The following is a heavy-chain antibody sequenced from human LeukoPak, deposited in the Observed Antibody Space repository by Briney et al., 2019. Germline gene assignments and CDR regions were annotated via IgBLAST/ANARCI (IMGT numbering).Heavy chain of an antibody. V-gene: IGHV4-39*07. J-gene: IGHJ2*01. CDR3: ARGEAAAAADWYFDL. CDR1: GGSINGYY. CDR2: IYYSGST. D-gene: IGHD6-13*01. Sequence: SETLSLICSVSGGSINGYYWGWIRQPPGKGLEWIGSIYYSGSTYYNPSLKSRVTVSVDTSKNQFSLKLSSVTAADTAVYYCARGEAAAAADWYFDLWGRGTLVTVSS.